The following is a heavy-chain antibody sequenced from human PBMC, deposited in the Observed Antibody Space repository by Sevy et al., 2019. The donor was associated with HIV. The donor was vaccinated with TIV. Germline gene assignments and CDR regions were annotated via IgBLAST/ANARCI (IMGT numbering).Heavy chain of an antibody. CDR3: ARAFCTGGTSYSLAY. CDR1: GYTFSTYR. J-gene: IGHJ4*02. V-gene: IGHV1-18*01. Sequence: ASVKVSCKSSGYTFSTYRITWVRQAPGQSFECMGWVSPHNGDTNYGQKFQGRVTMTTDTSTSTVYMELRSLRSDDTAVYYCARAFCTGGTSYSLAYWGQGSLVTVSS. D-gene: IGHD2-8*02. CDR2: VSPHNGDT.